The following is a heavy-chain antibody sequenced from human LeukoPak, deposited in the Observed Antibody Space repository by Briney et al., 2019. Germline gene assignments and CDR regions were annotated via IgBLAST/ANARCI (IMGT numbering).Heavy chain of an antibody. CDR3: ARSKAAAGFDY. V-gene: IGHV4-38-2*01. CDR1: GYSISSGYY. D-gene: IGHD6-13*01. CDR2: IYHSGST. Sequence: SETLSLTCAVSGYSISSGYYWGWIRQPPGKGLEWIGSIYHSGSTYYNPSLKSRVTMSVDTSKNQFSLKLSSVTAADTAVYYCARSKAAAGFDYWGQGTLVTVSS. J-gene: IGHJ4*02.